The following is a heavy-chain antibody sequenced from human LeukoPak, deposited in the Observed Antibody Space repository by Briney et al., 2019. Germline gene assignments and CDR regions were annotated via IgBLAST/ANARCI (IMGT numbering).Heavy chain of an antibody. CDR1: GGTFSSYA. CDR2: IIPIFGTA. Sequence: ASVKVSCKASGGTFSSYAISWVRQAPGQGLEWMGGIIPIFGTANYAQKFQGRVTITTDESTSTAYMELSSLRSEDTAVSYCARAWWEQYNWFDPWGQGTLVTVSS. CDR3: ARAWWEQYNWFDP. V-gene: IGHV1-69*05. J-gene: IGHJ5*02. D-gene: IGHD1/OR15-1a*01.